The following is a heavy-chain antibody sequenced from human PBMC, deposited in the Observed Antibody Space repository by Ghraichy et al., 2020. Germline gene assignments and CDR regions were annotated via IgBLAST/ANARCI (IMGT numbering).Heavy chain of an antibody. Sequence: SLNISCTASGFTFGDYAMSWFRQAPGKGLEWVGFIRSKAYGGTTEYAASVKGRFTISRDDSKSIAYLQMNSLKTEDTAVYYCTRADCSGGSCYSLYYYYGMDVWGQGTTVTVSS. CDR2: IRSKAYGGTT. V-gene: IGHV3-49*03. CDR1: GFTFGDYA. CDR3: TRADCSGGSCYSLYYYYGMDV. J-gene: IGHJ6*02. D-gene: IGHD2-15*01.